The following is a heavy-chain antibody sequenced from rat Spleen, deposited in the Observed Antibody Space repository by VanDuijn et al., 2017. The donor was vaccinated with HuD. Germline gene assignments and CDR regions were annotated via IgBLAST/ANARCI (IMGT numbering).Heavy chain of an antibody. Sequence: EVQLVESGGGLVQPGRSLKLSCVASGFTFNNYWMTWIRQTPGKGLEWVASITNTGDYTYYPDSVKGRFTISRDNARSTLFLQMDSLRSEDTATYYCARQYNNFGYFDYWGQGVMVTVSS. J-gene: IGHJ2*01. V-gene: IGHV5-31*01. D-gene: IGHD1-10*01. CDR1: GFTFNNYW. CDR3: ARQYNNFGYFDY. CDR2: ITNTGDYT.